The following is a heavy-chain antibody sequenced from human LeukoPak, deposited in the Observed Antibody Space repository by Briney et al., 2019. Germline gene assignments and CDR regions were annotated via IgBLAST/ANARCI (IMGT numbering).Heavy chain of an antibody. CDR2: ISAYNGNT. CDR3: AREPVGDYDSSGNFDY. V-gene: IGHV1-18*01. D-gene: IGHD3-22*01. Sequence: ASVKVSCKASGYTFTSYGISWVRQAPGQGLEWVGWISAYNGNTNYAQKLQGRVTMTTDTSTSTAYMELRSLRSDDTAVYYCAREPVGDYDSSGNFDYWGQGTLVTVSS. J-gene: IGHJ4*02. CDR1: GYTFTSYG.